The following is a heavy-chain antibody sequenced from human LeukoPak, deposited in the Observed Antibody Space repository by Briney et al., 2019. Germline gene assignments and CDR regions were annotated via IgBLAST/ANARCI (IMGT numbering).Heavy chain of an antibody. J-gene: IGHJ4*02. Sequence: VLECVSAISAGGSSTYYAHSVKARFTISRDNSKNTLYLQMNSLRAEDTAVYYCANLLGYWGQGTLVTVSS. D-gene: IGHD7-27*01. V-gene: IGHV3-23*01. CDR2: ISAGGSST. CDR3: ANLLGY.